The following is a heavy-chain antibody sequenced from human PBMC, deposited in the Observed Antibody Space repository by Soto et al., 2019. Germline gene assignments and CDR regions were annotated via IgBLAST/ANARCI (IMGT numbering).Heavy chain of an antibody. CDR2: IYFSGST. D-gene: IGHD6-13*01. V-gene: IGHV4-39*01. J-gene: IGHJ4*02. Sequence: SETLSLTCSVYGGSISSRESYWGWIRQPPGKRLEWIGTIYFSGSTYYNPSLKSRFTMSVDTSTNQFSLKLSSVTAADTAVYYCARHWGRGAAGTCYNWGQGTLVTVS. CDR1: GGSISSRESY. CDR3: ARHWGRGAAGTCYN.